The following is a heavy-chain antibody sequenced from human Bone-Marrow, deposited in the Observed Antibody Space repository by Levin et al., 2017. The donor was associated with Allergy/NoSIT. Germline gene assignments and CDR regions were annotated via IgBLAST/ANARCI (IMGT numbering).Heavy chain of an antibody. Sequence: GESLKISCAASGFSVSSQYMSWVRQAPGKGLEWVSVIYSGGDTFYADSVKDRFTSPRDNSKNTLYLQMNSLTAEDTAVYYCARCSGWYGDCYFDYWGQGTLVSVSS. D-gene: IGHD6-19*01. CDR2: IYSGGDT. J-gene: IGHJ4*02. V-gene: IGHV3-66*01. CDR1: GFSVSSQY. CDR3: ARCSGWYGDCYFDY.